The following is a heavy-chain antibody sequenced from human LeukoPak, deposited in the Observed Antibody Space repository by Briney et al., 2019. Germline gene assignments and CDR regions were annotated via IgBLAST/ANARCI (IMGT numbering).Heavy chain of an antibody. CDR2: IHPGDSDS. J-gene: IGHJ4*02. CDR3: ARHGPDYGGFDY. D-gene: IGHD4-23*01. CDR1: GYSFTTYW. V-gene: IGHV5-51*01. Sequence: GESLKISCKGSGYSFTTYWIGWVRQMPGKGLEWMGIIHPGDSDSRYSPSFQGQVTMSADKSTSTAYLQWSSLKASDTAMYYCARHGPDYGGFDYWGQGTLVTVSS.